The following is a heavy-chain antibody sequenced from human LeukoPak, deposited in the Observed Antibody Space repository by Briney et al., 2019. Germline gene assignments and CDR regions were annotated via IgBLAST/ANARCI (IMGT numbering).Heavy chain of an antibody. Sequence: SVKVSCKTSGGTFTNYAINWVRQAPGQGLEWMGRIIPILGITDYAQSFQGRVTITTDESTSTAYMELSSLRSEDTAVYYCASGLNFWSGYHYYYYYMDVWGKGTTVTVSS. V-gene: IGHV1-69*04. CDR1: GGTFTNYA. CDR2: IIPILGIT. D-gene: IGHD3-3*01. J-gene: IGHJ6*03. CDR3: ASGLNFWSGYHYYYYYMDV.